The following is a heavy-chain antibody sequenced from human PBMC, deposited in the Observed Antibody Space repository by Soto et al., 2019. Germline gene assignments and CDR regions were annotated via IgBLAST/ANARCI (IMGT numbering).Heavy chain of an antibody. CDR1: GFTVSNNY. CDR3: ARKTDSGGNGGF. J-gene: IGHJ4*02. CDR2: IYSHGDT. V-gene: IGHV3-53*05. Sequence: EVRLVETGGDLIQPGGSLRLSCAVSGFTVSNNYMYWVRQPPGKGLEWVSLIYSHGDTRYAGSVRGRFTVSRDNSKNTLYLQMNSLRSEDTAVYYCARKTDSGGNGGFWGQGTLVTVSP. D-gene: IGHD2-15*01.